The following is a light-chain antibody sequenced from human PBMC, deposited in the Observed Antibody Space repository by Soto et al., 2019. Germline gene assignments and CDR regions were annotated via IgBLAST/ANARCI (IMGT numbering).Light chain of an antibody. CDR3: QQYGSSPRT. CDR1: QSVRNDY. Sequence: EIVLTQSPGSLSLSPGERAALSCRASQSVRNDYFAWYQQKPGQAPRLLISLASRRAAGIPDRFSGSGSGTDFTLTISRVEPEDLAVYFCQQYGSSPRTFGQGTKLEI. CDR2: LAS. V-gene: IGKV3-20*01. J-gene: IGKJ2*01.